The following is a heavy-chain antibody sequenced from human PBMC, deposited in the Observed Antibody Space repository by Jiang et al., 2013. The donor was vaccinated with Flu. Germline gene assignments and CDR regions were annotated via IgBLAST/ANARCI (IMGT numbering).Heavy chain of an antibody. Sequence: QLLESGGGLVQPGGSLRLSCEASGFTFSSYWMTWVRQAPGKGLEWVANIKHDESEKYYVDSVEGRFTVSRDNGKRLLYLQMNSLRVEDTAVYYCARFRSPYGDHRSGVIYWGQGTLVTVSS. CDR1: GFTFSSYW. D-gene: IGHD4-17*01. V-gene: IGHV3-7*03. J-gene: IGHJ4*02. CDR2: IKHDESEK. CDR3: ARFRSPYGDHRSGVIY.